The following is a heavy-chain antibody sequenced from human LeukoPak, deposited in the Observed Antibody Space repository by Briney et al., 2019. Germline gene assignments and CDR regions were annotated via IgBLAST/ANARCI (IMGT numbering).Heavy chain of an antibody. D-gene: IGHD5-18*01. CDR1: GFTFSDYY. J-gene: IGHJ4*02. Sequence: GGSLRLSWAASGFTFSDYYMSWIRQAPGKGLEWVSYISSSGSTIHYADSVKGRFTIPRDNDKHSLYLQMNSLSAEDTAVYYCAKDPERGYSYVLGYWGQGTLVTVSS. V-gene: IGHV3-11*01. CDR3: AKDPERGYSYVLGY. CDR2: ISSSGSTI.